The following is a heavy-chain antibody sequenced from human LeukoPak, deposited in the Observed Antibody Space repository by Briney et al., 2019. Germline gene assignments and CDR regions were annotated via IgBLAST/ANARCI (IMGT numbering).Heavy chain of an antibody. Sequence: GGSLRLSCAAYEFTFSSYGMHWVRQAPGKGLEWVAGISYDGSNKYYADSVKGLFTISRDNSKNTLYLQMNSLRAEDTAVYYCSKDRSGTGRGPDDYWGQGTLVTVSS. CDR2: ISYDGSNK. J-gene: IGHJ4*02. V-gene: IGHV3-30*18. CDR1: EFTFSSYG. CDR3: SKDRSGTGRGPDDY. D-gene: IGHD3-3*01.